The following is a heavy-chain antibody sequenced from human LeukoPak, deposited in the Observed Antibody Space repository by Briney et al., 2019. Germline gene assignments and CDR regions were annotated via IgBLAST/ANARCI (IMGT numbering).Heavy chain of an antibody. V-gene: IGHV3-23*01. J-gene: IGHJ4*02. CDR1: GFTFSSYA. Sequence: PGGSLRLSCAASGFTFSSYAMSWVRQAPGKGLEWVSSISGSDGSTYYVDSVKGRFTISRDNSKNTLYLQMNSLRAEDTAVYYCARDRDDYYGSGFDYWGQGTLVTVSS. D-gene: IGHD3-10*01. CDR3: ARDRDDYYGSGFDY. CDR2: ISGSDGST.